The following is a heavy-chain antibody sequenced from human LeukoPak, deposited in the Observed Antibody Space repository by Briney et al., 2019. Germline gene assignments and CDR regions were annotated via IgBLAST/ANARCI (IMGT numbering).Heavy chain of an antibody. V-gene: IGHV1-8*01. CDR2: MNPNSGNT. J-gene: IGHJ4*02. D-gene: IGHD1-7*01. CDR1: GYTFTSYD. Sequence: ASVKVSCKAAGYTFTSYDINWVRQAPGQGPEWMGWMNPNSGNTGYAQKFQGRVTMTRNTSISTAYMELSSLRSEDTAVYYCTTGTTSSNNFDYWGQGTLVTVSS. CDR3: TTGTTSSNNFDY.